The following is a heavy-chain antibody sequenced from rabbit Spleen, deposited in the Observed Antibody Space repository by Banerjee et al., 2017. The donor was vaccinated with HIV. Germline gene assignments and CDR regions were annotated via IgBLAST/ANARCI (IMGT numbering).Heavy chain of an antibody. CDR3: VREVAARFNL. J-gene: IGHJ4*01. CDR1: GFDFSVYG. Sequence: QEQLKESGGGLVQPGGSLRLSCKASGFDFSVYGLSWVRQAPGKGLEWIGYIDPIFGRTYYASWVNGRFTISSHNAQNTVYLQLNSLTAADTATYFCVREVAARFNLWGPGTLVTVS. D-gene: IGHD4-1*01. CDR2: IDPIFGRT. V-gene: IGHV1S47*01.